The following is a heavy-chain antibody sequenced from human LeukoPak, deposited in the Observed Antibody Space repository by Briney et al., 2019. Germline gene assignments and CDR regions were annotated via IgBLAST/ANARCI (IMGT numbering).Heavy chain of an antibody. CDR1: GGSISSYY. V-gene: IGHV4-30-4*08. CDR2: IYYSGST. Sequence: KPSETLSLTCTVSGGSISSYYWSWIRQPPGQGLEWIAHIYYSGSTYYNPSLKSRVIMSVDMSENQFSLKLSSVTAADTAVYYCARVVFSDYQLLDRFDYWGQGTLVTVSS. D-gene: IGHD2-2*02. J-gene: IGHJ4*02. CDR3: ARVVFSDYQLLDRFDY.